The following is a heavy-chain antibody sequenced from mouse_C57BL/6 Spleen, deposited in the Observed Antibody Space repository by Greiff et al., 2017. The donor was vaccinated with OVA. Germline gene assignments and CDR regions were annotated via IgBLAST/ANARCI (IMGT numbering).Heavy chain of an antibody. V-gene: IGHV1-50*01. D-gene: IGHD1-1*01. Sequence: QVQLQQPGAELVKPGASVKLSCKASGYTFTSYWMQWVKQRPGQGLEWIGENDPSDSYTNYNQKFKGKATLTVDTSSSTAYMQLSSLTSEDSAVYYCARSPYGSSGTWFAYWGQGTLVTVSA. CDR1: GYTFTSYW. CDR2: NDPSDSYT. J-gene: IGHJ3*01. CDR3: ARSPYGSSGTWFAY.